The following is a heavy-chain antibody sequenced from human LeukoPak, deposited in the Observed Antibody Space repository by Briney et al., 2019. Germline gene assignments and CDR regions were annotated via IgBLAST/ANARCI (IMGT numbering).Heavy chain of an antibody. CDR1: GYTFTNYY. D-gene: IGHD1-26*01. CDR3: ARGGVGATTYVWFDP. Sequence: ASVKVSCKASGYTFTNYYIHWVRQAPAQGLECMGIINPSGGSTSYAQKFQGRVTMTSDISTSTVYMELSSLRSEDTAVYYCARGGVGATTYVWFDPWGQGTLVTVSS. V-gene: IGHV1-46*01. J-gene: IGHJ5*02. CDR2: INPSGGST.